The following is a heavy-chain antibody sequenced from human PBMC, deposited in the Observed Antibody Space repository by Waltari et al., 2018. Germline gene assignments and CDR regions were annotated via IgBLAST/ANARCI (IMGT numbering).Heavy chain of an antibody. D-gene: IGHD6-13*01. CDR3: ARGAATGKGANWFDP. V-gene: IGHV1-8*01. Sequence: WVRQAPGQGPEGMGWMNPNSGNTGYAQKFQDRVTMTTNTSISTAYMELSSLTSEDTAVYYCARGAATGKGANWFDPWGQGTLVTVSS. CDR2: MNPNSGNT. J-gene: IGHJ5*02.